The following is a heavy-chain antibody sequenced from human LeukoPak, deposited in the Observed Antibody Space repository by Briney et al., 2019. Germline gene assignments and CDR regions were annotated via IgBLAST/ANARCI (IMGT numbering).Heavy chain of an antibody. J-gene: IGHJ6*02. Sequence: KASETLSLTCTVSGGSISSYYWSWIRQPPGKGLEWIGYIYYSGSTNYNPSPKSRVTISVDTSKNQFSLKLSSVTAADTAVYYCARLDGTEGSWWNYYYGMDVWGQGTTVTVSS. D-gene: IGHD6-13*01. CDR2: IYYSGST. CDR1: GGSISSYY. CDR3: ARLDGTEGSWWNYYYGMDV. V-gene: IGHV4-59*08.